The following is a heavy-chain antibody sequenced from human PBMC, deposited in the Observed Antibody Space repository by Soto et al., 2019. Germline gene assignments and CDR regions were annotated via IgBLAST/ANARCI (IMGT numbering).Heavy chain of an antibody. CDR2: IYHSGRT. V-gene: IGHV4-31*03. Sequence: PSETLSLSCTVSGGSISSGDYYWSWVRQNPGKGLEWIGHIYHSGRTYYNPSLKSRVSISIDTSKNQFSLHLSSVTAADTAVYYCARWVEVSLDYFDSWGQGNPVTVSS. D-gene: IGHD2-15*01. CDR1: GGSISSGDYY. J-gene: IGHJ4*02. CDR3: ARWVEVSLDYFDS.